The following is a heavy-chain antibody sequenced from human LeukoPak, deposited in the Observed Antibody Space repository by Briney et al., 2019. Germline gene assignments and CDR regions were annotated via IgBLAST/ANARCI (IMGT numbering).Heavy chain of an antibody. CDR2: INDSGST. CDR1: LGSLSGYY. Sequence: SETLSLTCAVYLGSLSGYYWSWIRQPPREGLEWVGEINDSGSTNYNLFLNSQVTISVDPYKHLFSLKLSSMSAADTAVYYCATPHPRQFDIVGVPAAWGHWFAPWGQGNLVTVSS. V-gene: IGHV4-34*01. CDR3: ATPHPRQFDIVGVPAAWGHWFAP. D-gene: IGHD2-2*01. J-gene: IGHJ5*02.